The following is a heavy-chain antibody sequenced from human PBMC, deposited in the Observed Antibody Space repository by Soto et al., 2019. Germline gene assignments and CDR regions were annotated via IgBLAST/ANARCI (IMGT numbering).Heavy chain of an antibody. CDR2: INHSGST. CDR1: GGSFSGYY. D-gene: IGHD6-13*01. V-gene: IGHV4-34*01. J-gene: IGHJ4*02. Sequence: QVQLQQWGAGLLKPSETLSLTCAVYGGSFSGYYWSWIRQPPGKGLEWIGEINHSGSTNYNPSLKSRVPISVDTSKNHFSLTLSSVTAADTAVYYCAGRYSSSVDYWGQGTLVTVSS. CDR3: AGRYSSSVDY.